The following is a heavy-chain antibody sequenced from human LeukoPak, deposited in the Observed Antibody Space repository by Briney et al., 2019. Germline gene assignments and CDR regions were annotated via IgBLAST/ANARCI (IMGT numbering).Heavy chain of an antibody. CDR2: IIPIFGTA. CDR3: ARGDSIDNWFDP. J-gene: IGHJ5*02. CDR1: GGTFSSYA. Sequence: SVKVSCKASGGTFSSYAISWVRQAPGQGLEWMGGIIPIFGTANYAQKFQGRVTITTGESTSTAYMELSSLRSEDTAVYYCARGDSIDNWFDPWGQGTLVTVSS. V-gene: IGHV1-69*05. D-gene: IGHD3-3*02.